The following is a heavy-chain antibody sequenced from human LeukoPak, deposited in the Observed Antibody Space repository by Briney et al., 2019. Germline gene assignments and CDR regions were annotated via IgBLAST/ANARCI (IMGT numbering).Heavy chain of an antibody. CDR1: GFTFSSHG. Sequence: GGSLRLSCAASGFTFSSHGIHWVRQAPGKGLEWVAVISYDGSKKYYADSVKGRFTISRDNSKNTVYLQMNSLRAEDTAVYYCARGAYYYEDWGQGTLVTVSS. V-gene: IGHV3-30*03. CDR3: ARGAYYYED. CDR2: ISYDGSKK. J-gene: IGHJ4*02. D-gene: IGHD3-22*01.